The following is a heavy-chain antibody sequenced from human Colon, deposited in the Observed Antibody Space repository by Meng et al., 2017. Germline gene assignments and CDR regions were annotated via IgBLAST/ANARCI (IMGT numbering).Heavy chain of an antibody. D-gene: IGHD3-22*01. Sequence: ASAKVSCKASGYTFTNYDINWVRQATGQGLEWRGWMNPKSGKTGYAQKFQGRVTITRDTSIGTAYMEPSTVTSEETAVYYCARAGSGYYDSHFDSWGQGTLVTVSS. CDR3: ARAGSGYYDSHFDS. CDR1: GYTFTNYD. CDR2: MNPKSGKT. J-gene: IGHJ4*02. V-gene: IGHV1-8*03.